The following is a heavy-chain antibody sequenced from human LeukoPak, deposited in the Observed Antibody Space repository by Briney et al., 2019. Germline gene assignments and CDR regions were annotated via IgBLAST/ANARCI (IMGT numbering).Heavy chain of an antibody. Sequence: GGSLRLSCAASGFSFSNSWMHWVRQAPGKGLVWVSRINSDGTTTYYADSVKGRFPISRDNSKNTLFLQMNSLRAEDTAIYYCAKAGSSGWSSSGGDYWGQGSLVTVSS. V-gene: IGHV3-74*01. J-gene: IGHJ4*02. CDR1: GFSFSNSW. CDR2: INSDGTTT. D-gene: IGHD6-19*01. CDR3: AKAGSSGWSSSGGDY.